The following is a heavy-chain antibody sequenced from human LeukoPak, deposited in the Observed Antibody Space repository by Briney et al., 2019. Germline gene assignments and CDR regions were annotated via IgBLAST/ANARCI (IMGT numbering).Heavy chain of an antibody. Sequence: SETLSLTCTVSGGSISSGSYYWSWIRQPAGKGLEWIGRIYTSGSTNYNPSLKSRVTISVDTSKNQFSLKLSSVTAADTAVYYCARYPLYSSSWYQEYYFDYWGQGTLVTVSS. V-gene: IGHV4-61*02. J-gene: IGHJ4*02. CDR1: GGSISSGSYY. CDR2: IYTSGST. CDR3: ARYPLYSSSWYQEYYFDY. D-gene: IGHD6-13*01.